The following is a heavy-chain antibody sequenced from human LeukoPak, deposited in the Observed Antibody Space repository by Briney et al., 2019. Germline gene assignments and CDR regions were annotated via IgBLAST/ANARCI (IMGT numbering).Heavy chain of an antibody. CDR2: VTYSGGNT. CDR3: AGDFHRYYYDSSGYNAFDI. D-gene: IGHD3-22*01. Sequence: GGSLRLSCEASGFTFTSYGMSWFRQAPGKGLEWVSSVTYSGGNTYYADSVKGRFTISRDNAKNSLYLQMNSLRAEDTAVYYCAGDFHRYYYDSSGYNAFDIWGQGTMVTVSS. V-gene: IGHV3-21*01. J-gene: IGHJ3*02. CDR1: GFTFTSYG.